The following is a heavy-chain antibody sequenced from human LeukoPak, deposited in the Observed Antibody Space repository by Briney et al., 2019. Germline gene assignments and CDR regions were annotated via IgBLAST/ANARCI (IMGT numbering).Heavy chain of an antibody. CDR1: GFTFSSYA. D-gene: IGHD2-2*01. V-gene: IGHV3-23*01. Sequence: GGSLRLSCAASGFTFSSYAMSWVRQAPGKGLEWVSAISGSGGSTYYADSVKGRFTISRDNSKNPLYLQMNSLRAEDTAVYYCAKAGGYCSSTSCYYYFDYWGQGTLVTVSS. J-gene: IGHJ4*02. CDR2: ISGSGGST. CDR3: AKAGGYCSSTSCYYYFDY.